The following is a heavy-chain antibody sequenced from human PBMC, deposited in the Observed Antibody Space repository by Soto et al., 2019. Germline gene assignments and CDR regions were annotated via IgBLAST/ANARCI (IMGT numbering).Heavy chain of an antibody. V-gene: IGHV3-23*01. Sequence: GGSLRLSCAASGFTFSSYAMSWVRQAPGKGLEWVSAISGSGGSTYYADSVKGRFTISRDNSKNTLYLQMNSLRAEDTAVYYCANDLPGPLWQYDFWSGYYPDYYYYMDVWGKGTTVTVSS. D-gene: IGHD3-3*01. CDR3: ANDLPGPLWQYDFWSGYYPDYYYYMDV. J-gene: IGHJ6*03. CDR2: ISGSGGST. CDR1: GFTFSSYA.